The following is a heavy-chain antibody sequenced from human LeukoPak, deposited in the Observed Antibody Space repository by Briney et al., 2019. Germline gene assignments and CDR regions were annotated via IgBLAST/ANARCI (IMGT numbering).Heavy chain of an antibody. D-gene: IGHD6-13*01. V-gene: IGHV3-23*01. CDR3: AKDGGYSSSWLPSDY. CDR1: GFTFSIYA. CDR2: ISGSGGST. J-gene: IGHJ4*02. Sequence: GSLRLSCAASGFTFSIYAMSWVRQAPGKGLEWVSGISGSGGSTYYVDSVKGRFTISRDNSRNTLYLQMNSLRAEDTAVYYCAKDGGYSSSWLPSDYWGQGTLVTVSS.